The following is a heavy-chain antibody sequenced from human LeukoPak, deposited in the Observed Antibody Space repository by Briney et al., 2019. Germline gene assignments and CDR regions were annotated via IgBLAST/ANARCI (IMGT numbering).Heavy chain of an antibody. CDR2: ISSSGSTI. V-gene: IGHV3-48*03. Sequence: GGSLRLSCAASGFTFSSYEMNWVRQAPGKGLEWVSYISSSGSTIYYADSVKGRFTISRDNAKNSLYLQMNSLRAEDTAVYYCARGGGYCSSTSCWGQGTLVTVSS. CDR3: ARGGGYCSSTSC. J-gene: IGHJ4*02. D-gene: IGHD2-2*01. CDR1: GFTFSSYE.